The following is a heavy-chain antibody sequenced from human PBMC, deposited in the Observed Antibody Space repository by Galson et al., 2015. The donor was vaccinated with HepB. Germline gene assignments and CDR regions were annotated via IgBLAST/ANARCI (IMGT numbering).Heavy chain of an antibody. CDR1: GFSLSTSGMC. Sequence: PALVKPTQTLTLTCTFSGFSLSTSGMCVSWIRQPPGKALEWLAPIDWDDDKYYSTSLKTRLTISKDTSKNQVVLTMTNMDPVDTATYYCARTPIVVVPAAIGDYYYMDVWGKGTTVTVSS. D-gene: IGHD2-2*02. V-gene: IGHV2-70*01. J-gene: IGHJ6*03. CDR3: ARTPIVVVPAAIGDYYYMDV. CDR2: IDWDDDK.